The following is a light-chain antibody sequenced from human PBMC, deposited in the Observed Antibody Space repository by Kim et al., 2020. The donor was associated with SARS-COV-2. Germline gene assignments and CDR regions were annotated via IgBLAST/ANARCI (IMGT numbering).Light chain of an antibody. CDR3: QQSNSTPLT. J-gene: IGKJ4*01. CDR1: QSISTN. CDR2: AAS. V-gene: IGKV1-39*01. Sequence: DIQMTQYPSPLSASVGDRVTITCRASQSISTNLNWYQQKSGKAPKLLIYAASSLQGGVPSRFSGSGSGTDFTLTISSLQPEDSATYYCQQSNSTPLTFGGGTKLEI.